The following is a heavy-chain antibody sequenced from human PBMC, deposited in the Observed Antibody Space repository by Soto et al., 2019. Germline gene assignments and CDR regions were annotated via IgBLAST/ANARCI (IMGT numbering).Heavy chain of an antibody. V-gene: IGHV3-23*01. D-gene: IGHD3-9*01. J-gene: IGHJ3*02. CDR1: GFTFSSYA. CDR3: AKDWVMRNYDILTGYQYHDAFDI. Sequence: PGGSLRLFCAASGFTFSSYAMSWVRQAPGKGLEWVSAISGSGGSTYYADSVKGRFTISRDNSKNTLYLQMNSLRAEDTAVYYCAKDWVMRNYDILTGYQYHDAFDIWGQGTMVTVSS. CDR2: ISGSGGST.